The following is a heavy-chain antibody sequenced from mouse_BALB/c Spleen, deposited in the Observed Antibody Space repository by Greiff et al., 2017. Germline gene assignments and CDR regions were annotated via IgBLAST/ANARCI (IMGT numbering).Heavy chain of an antibody. CDR1: GYAFSSSW. J-gene: IGHJ4*01. V-gene: IGHV1-82*01. CDR2: IYPGDGDT. D-gene: IGHD1-1*01. CDR3: ARRIYYCDYDYAMDY. Sequence: QVQLKQSGPELVKPGASVKISCKASGYAFSSSWMNWVKQRHGQGLEWIGRIYPGDGDTNYNGKFKGKATLTADKSSSTAYMQLSSLTSVYSAVYFCARRIYYCDYDYAMDYWGQGTSVTVSS.